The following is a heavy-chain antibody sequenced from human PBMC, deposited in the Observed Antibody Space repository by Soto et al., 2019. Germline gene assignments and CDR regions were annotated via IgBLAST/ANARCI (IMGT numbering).Heavy chain of an antibody. CDR3: LRGNSGYGNFDY. D-gene: IGHD5-12*01. Sequence: GGSLRLSCAASGFTFSSFGIHWVRQAPGKGLEWVTVIWNEGNNRKYADSVRGRFTVSSDNSKNMVYLQLDSLRAEDTTVYYCLRGNSGYGNFDYWGQGTRVTVSS. CDR1: GFTFSSFG. J-gene: IGHJ4*02. CDR2: IWNEGNNR. V-gene: IGHV3-33*01.